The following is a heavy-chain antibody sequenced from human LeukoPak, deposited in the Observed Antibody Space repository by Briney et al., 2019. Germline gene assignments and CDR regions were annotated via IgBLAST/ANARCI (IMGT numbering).Heavy chain of an antibody. CDR1: GYSISSGYY. V-gene: IGHV4-38-2*02. CDR3: ARVYYYDSSGYYYTYYYYMDV. D-gene: IGHD3-22*01. Sequence: SETLSLTCTVSGYSISSGYYWGWIRQPPGKGLEWIGSIYHSGRTFYNPSLKSRVTISVDTSKNQFSLKLTSVTAADTAVYYCARVYYYDSSGYYYTYYYYMDVWGKGTTVTVSS. J-gene: IGHJ6*03. CDR2: IYHSGRT.